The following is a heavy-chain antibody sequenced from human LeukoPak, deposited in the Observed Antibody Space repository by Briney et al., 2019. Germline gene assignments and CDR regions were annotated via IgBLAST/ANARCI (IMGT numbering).Heavy chain of an antibody. J-gene: IGHJ4*02. V-gene: IGHV3-30*18. CDR3: AKDSSYYYDSNGYFDY. D-gene: IGHD3-22*01. CDR2: ISYDGSNK. CDR1: GFTFSSYG. Sequence: AGSLRLSCAASGFTFSSYGMHWVRQAPGKGLEWVAVISYDGSNKYYAYSVKGRFIISKDNSKHTLYLQMNSLRAEDTAVYYCAKDSSYYYDSNGYFDYWGQGTLVTVSS.